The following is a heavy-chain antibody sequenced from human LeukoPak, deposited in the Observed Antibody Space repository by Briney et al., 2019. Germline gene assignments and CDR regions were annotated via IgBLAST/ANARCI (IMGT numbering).Heavy chain of an antibody. CDR3: ARDPGSSTSQPDWYFDL. D-gene: IGHD2-2*01. V-gene: IGHV1-69*05. J-gene: IGHJ2*01. CDR1: GGTFSGYA. CDR2: IIPIFGTA. Sequence: ASVKVSCKASGGTFSGYAISWVRQAPGQGLEWMGGIIPIFGTANYAQKFQGRVTITTDESTSTAYMELSSLRSEDTAVYYCARDPGSSTSQPDWYFDLWGRGTLVTVSS.